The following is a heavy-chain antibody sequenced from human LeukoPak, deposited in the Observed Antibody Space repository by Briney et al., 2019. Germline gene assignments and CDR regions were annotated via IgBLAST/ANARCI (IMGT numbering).Heavy chain of an antibody. CDR3: ARAEYGSGSYLSFDI. Sequence: GGSLRLSCAASGFTFSSYAMHWVRQAPGKGLEWVAVISYDGSNKYYADSVKGRFTISRDNSKNTLYLQMNSLRAEDTAVYYCARAEYGSGSYLSFDIWGQGTMVTVSS. CDR1: GFTFSSYA. V-gene: IGHV3-30-3*01. CDR2: ISYDGSNK. J-gene: IGHJ3*02. D-gene: IGHD3-10*01.